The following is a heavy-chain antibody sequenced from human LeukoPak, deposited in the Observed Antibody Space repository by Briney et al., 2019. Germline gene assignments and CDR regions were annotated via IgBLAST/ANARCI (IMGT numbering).Heavy chain of an antibody. J-gene: IGHJ3*02. CDR1: DDSFISHY. CDR2: SSYMGRT. V-gene: IGHV4-59*11. CDR3: ARDLVTVTKGFDI. Sequence: PSETLSLTCAVSDDSFISHYWTWLRQPPGKGLDWMGYSSYMGRTNYIPSLKSRVTISIDTSRNQFSLRLSSVTAADTAVYYCARDLVTVTKGFDIWGQGTMVSASS. D-gene: IGHD4-17*01.